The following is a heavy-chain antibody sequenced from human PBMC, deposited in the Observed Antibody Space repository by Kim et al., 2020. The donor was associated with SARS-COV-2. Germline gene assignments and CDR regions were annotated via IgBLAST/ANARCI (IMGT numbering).Heavy chain of an antibody. Sequence: STSYADSVKGRFTITRDNSKNTLYLQMKSLRAEDTAVYYCAKEDSVESSYWGQGTLVTVSS. CDR3: AKEDSVESSY. D-gene: IGHD2-21*01. V-gene: IGHV3-23*01. CDR2: ST. J-gene: IGHJ4*02.